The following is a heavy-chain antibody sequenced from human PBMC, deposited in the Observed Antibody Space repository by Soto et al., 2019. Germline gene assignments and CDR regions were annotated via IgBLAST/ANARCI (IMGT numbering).Heavy chain of an antibody. V-gene: IGHV3-33*01. Sequence: QVQLVESGGGVVQPGRSLRLSCAASGFTFSSYGMHWVRQAPGKGLEWVAVIWYDGTKKYYADSVKGRFTISRDNSKNTLYLQMNSLRAADTAVYYCARDRGAVAGTRYYYGMDVLGQGTTVTVAS. CDR1: GFTFSSYG. J-gene: IGHJ6*01. D-gene: IGHD6-13*01. CDR3: ARDRGAVAGTRYYYGMDV. CDR2: IWYDGTKK.